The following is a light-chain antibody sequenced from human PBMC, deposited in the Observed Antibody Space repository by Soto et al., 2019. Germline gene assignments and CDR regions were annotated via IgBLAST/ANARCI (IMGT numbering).Light chain of an antibody. Sequence: EVVLTQSPATLSWSPGERATLSCSASQSVSNSLAWYQQRPGQAPRLLIYEASKRATGIPASFSGSGSGTDFTLTISSLESEDFAVYYCQQRSTWPWIFGQGTNLEI. CDR1: QSVSNS. V-gene: IGKV3-11*01. CDR2: EAS. CDR3: QQRSTWPWI. J-gene: IGKJ2*01.